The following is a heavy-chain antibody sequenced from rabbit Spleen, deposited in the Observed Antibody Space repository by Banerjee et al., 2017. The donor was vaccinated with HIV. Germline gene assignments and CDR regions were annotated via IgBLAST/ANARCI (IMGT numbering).Heavy chain of an antibody. Sequence: QSLEESGGDLVKPGASLTLTCTASGFSFSYSDYMCWVRQAPGKGLEWIACIYAGSSGSTYYASWAKGRFTFSKTSSTTVTLQMTSLTAADTATYFCARDTGTSFSTYGMDLWGPGTLVTVS. V-gene: IGHV1S40*01. CDR2: IYAGSSGST. J-gene: IGHJ6*01. D-gene: IGHD8-1*01. CDR1: GFSFSYSDY. CDR3: ARDTGTSFSTYGMDL.